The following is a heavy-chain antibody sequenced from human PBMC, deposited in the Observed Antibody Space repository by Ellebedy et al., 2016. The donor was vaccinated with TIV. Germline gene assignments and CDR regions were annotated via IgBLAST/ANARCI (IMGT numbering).Heavy chain of an antibody. CDR1: GGSISSYY. Sequence: SETLSLXXTVSGGSISSYYWSWIRQPPGKGLEWIGYIYYSGSTKYNPSLKSRVTISLDTSKNQFSLKLSSVTAADTAVYYCASSPLGTGDLGYWGQGTLVTVSS. V-gene: IGHV4-59*01. CDR2: IYYSGST. CDR3: ASSPLGTGDLGY. D-gene: IGHD7-27*01. J-gene: IGHJ4*02.